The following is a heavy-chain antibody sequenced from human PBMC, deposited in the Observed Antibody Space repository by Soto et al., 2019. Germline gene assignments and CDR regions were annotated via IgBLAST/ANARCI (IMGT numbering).Heavy chain of an antibody. CDR3: ARGLILWFGELSRRGGYYYDMDV. Sequence: QVQLQQWGAGLLKPSETLSLTCAVYGGSFSGYQWSWIRQTPGKGLEWIGEINDSGNINYNPSLKSRVTILLDTPKKQISLKLSSGTAADSAVYYCARGLILWFGELSRRGGYYYDMDVWGKGNTVTVSS. CDR1: GGSFSGYQ. V-gene: IGHV4-34*01. CDR2: INDSGNI. D-gene: IGHD3-10*01. J-gene: IGHJ6*03.